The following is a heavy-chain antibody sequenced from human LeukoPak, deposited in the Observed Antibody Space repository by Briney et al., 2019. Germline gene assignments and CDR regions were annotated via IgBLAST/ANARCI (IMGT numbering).Heavy chain of an antibody. CDR2: ISSISNTI. Sequence: GGSLRLSSAASGLTFSTYSMNWVRQAPAQGLEWVSYISSISNTIHYADSVKGRFSISRDNAKNSLYLQMNSLRAEDTAVYYCVRDLSRYRPADYWGQGTLVTVSS. J-gene: IGHJ4*02. D-gene: IGHD2-2*01. CDR3: VRDLSRYRPADY. CDR1: GLTFSTYS. V-gene: IGHV3-48*01.